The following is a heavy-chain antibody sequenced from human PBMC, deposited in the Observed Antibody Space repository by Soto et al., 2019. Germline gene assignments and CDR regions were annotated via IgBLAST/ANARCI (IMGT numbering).Heavy chain of an antibody. D-gene: IGHD3-10*01. CDR2: INHSGST. J-gene: IGHJ5*02. V-gene: IGHV4-34*01. CDR3: ARGWGFGFDP. Sequence: QVQLQKWGAGLLKPSETLSLACAVYGGYFSGPNWSWIRQPPGKGLEWIGEINHSGSTNYNPSLKSRVTISIDMSKNQYSLRVSSVTAADTAVYYCARGWGFGFDPWGQGILVTVSS. CDR1: GGYFSGPN.